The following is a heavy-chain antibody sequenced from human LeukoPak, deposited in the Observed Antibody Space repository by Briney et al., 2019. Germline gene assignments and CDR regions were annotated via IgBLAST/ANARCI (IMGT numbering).Heavy chain of an antibody. V-gene: IGHV3-23*01. J-gene: IGHJ6*02. D-gene: IGHD2-15*01. CDR2: ISGSGGST. Sequence: GGSLRLSCAASGFSFSSYAMSWVRQAPGKGLEWVSAISGSGGSTYYADSVKGRFTMSRDNSKNRLYLQMNSMRAEDTAVYYCAKGVAYYYYYGVDVWGQGTTATVSS. CDR3: AKGVAYYYYYGVDV. CDR1: GFSFSSYA.